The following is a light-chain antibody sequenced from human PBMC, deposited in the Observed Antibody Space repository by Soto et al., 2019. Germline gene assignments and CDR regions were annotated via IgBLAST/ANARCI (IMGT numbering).Light chain of an antibody. CDR1: SSDVGSYNL. J-gene: IGLJ2*01. CDR3: CSYAGSSTVV. Sequence: QSALTQPASVSGSPGQSITISCTGTSSDVGSYNLVSWYQQHPRKAPKLMIYEGSKRPSGVSNRFSGSKSGNTASLTISGLQAEDEADYYCCSYAGSSTVVFGGGTKVAVL. V-gene: IGLV2-23*01. CDR2: EGS.